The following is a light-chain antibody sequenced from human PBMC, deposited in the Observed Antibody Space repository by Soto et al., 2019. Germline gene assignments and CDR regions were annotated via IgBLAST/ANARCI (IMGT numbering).Light chain of an antibody. V-gene: IGKV3-15*01. J-gene: IGKJ1*01. CDR1: QSVSSN. CDR3: QQYNNWPWM. Sequence: EIVMTQSPATLSVSPGERATLSCRASQSVSSNLAWYQQKPGQAPRLLIYGASTRATGIPARFSGSGSGTVFTLTICGLQSEDCAVYCCQQYNNWPWMFGQGTKVQIK. CDR2: GAS.